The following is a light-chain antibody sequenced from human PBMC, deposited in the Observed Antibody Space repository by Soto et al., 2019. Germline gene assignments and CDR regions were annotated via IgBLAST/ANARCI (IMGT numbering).Light chain of an antibody. CDR1: SEHRNDA. CDR2: LNSDGSH. Sequence: QSVLTQSPSASASLGASVKLTCTLSSEHRNDAIAWHQQQPEKGPRYLMKLNSDGSHSKGDGIPDRFSGSSSGAERYLTISSLQSEDEADYYCQTWGTGFVIFGGGTKLTVL. V-gene: IGLV4-69*01. J-gene: IGLJ2*01. CDR3: QTWGTGFVI.